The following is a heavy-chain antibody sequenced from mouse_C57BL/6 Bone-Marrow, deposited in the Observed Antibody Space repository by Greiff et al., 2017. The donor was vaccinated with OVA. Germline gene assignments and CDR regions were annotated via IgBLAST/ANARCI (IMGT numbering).Heavy chain of an antibody. D-gene: IGHD2-4*01. J-gene: IGHJ3*01. Sequence: EVQLQESGGGLVKPGGSLKLSCAASGFTFSSYAMSWVRQTPEKRLEWVATISDGGSYTYYPDNVKGRFTISRDNAKNNLYLQMSHLKSEDTAMYYCARDEATMITKAWFAYWGQGTLVTVSA. CDR1: GFTFSSYA. CDR2: ISDGGSYT. V-gene: IGHV5-4*01. CDR3: ARDEATMITKAWFAY.